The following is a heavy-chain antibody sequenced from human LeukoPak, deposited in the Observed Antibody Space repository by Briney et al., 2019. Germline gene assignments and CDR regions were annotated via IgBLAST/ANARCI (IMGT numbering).Heavy chain of an antibody. V-gene: IGHV4-59*01. CDR2: IYYSGST. Sequence: PSETLSLTCTVSGGSISSYYWSWIRQPPGKGLEWIGYIYYSGSTNYNPSLKSRVTISVDTSKNQFSLKLSSVTAADTAVYYCARIHNSGYYYGYYGMDVWGQGTTVTVSS. D-gene: IGHD3-22*01. CDR1: GGSISSYY. J-gene: IGHJ6*02. CDR3: ARIHNSGYYYGYYGMDV.